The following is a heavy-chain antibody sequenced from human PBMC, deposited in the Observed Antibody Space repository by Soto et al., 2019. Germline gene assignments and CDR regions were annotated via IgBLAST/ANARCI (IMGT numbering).Heavy chain of an antibody. D-gene: IGHD4-17*01. CDR1: GYSISSGYY. CDR2: IYHSGST. Sequence: SETLSLTCTVSGYSISSGYYWGWIRQPPGKGLEWIGSIYHSGSTYYNPSLKSRVTISVDTSKNQFSLKLTFVTAADTAVYYCARGTMTTDYWGQGTLVTVSS. CDR3: ARGTMTTDY. V-gene: IGHV4-38-2*02. J-gene: IGHJ4*02.